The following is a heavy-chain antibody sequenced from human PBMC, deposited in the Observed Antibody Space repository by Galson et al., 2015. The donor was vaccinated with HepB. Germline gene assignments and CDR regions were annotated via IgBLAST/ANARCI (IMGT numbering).Heavy chain of an antibody. CDR3: ARGGSTWYGYFDY. V-gene: IGHV3-33*08. CDR1: GFTLRTYG. D-gene: IGHD6-13*01. J-gene: IGHJ4*02. Sequence: SLRLSCAASGFTLRTYGMHWVRQAPGKGLEWVSVIWFDGSNKYYADSVKGRFIISRDNSKDLLYLEMNSLRAEDTAVYYCARGGSTWYGYFDYWGQGTLVTVSS. CDR2: IWFDGSNK.